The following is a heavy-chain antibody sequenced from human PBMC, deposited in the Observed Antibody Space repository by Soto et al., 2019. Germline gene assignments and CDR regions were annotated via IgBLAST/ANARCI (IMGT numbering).Heavy chain of an antibody. CDR2: IFYSGIT. J-gene: IGHJ4*02. Sequence: NPSETLSLTCTVSGGSIRSYCWTWIRQPPGKGLEWLGYIFYSGITFYNPSLKSRVTISIHTSKSQFSLQLTSVTAADTAVYYCARGAADTAMVDSWGEGTMVAVXS. V-gene: IGHV4-59*01. CDR3: ARGAADTAMVDS. D-gene: IGHD5-18*01. CDR1: GGSIRSYC.